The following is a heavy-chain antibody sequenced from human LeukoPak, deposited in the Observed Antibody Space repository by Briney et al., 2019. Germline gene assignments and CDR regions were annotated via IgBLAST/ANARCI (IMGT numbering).Heavy chain of an antibody. V-gene: IGHV4-59*01. CDR3: ARGAYSGSFFDY. CDR2: IYYSGST. Sequence: SQTLSLTCTVAGGSINSYYWSWIRQPPGKGLEWIGYIYYSGSTNYNPSLKSRVTISVDTSKNQFSLKLSSVTAADTAVYYCARGAYSGSFFDYWGQGTLVTVSS. CDR1: GGSINSYY. D-gene: IGHD1-26*01. J-gene: IGHJ4*02.